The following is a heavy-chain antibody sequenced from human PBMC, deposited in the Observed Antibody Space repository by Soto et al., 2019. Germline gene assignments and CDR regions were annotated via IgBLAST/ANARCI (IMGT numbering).Heavy chain of an antibody. CDR3: AGTPDDYYYGMDV. CDR1: GYSFTSYW. D-gene: IGHD2-15*01. Sequence: GESLKISCKGSGYSFTSYWIGWVRQMPGKGLEWMGIIYPGDSDTRYSPSFQGQVTISADKSISTAYLQWSSLKASDTAMYYCAGTPDDYYYGMDVWGQGTTVTVSS. J-gene: IGHJ6*02. V-gene: IGHV5-51*01. CDR2: IYPGDSDT.